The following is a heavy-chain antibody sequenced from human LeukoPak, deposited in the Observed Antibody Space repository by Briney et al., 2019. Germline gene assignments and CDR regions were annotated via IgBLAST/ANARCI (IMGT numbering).Heavy chain of an antibody. D-gene: IGHD1-1*01. Sequence: ASVKVSCKASGYTFTSYAMHWVRQAPGQGLEWMGWISAYNGNTNYAQKLQGRVTMTTDTSTSTAYMELRSLRSDDTAAYYCARDPTGIPDYWGQGTLVTVSS. J-gene: IGHJ4*02. V-gene: IGHV1-18*01. CDR2: ISAYNGNT. CDR1: GYTFTSYA. CDR3: ARDPTGIPDY.